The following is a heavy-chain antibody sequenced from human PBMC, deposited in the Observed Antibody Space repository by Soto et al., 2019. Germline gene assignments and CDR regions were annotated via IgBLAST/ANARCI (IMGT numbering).Heavy chain of an antibody. J-gene: IGHJ6*02. CDR3: ARSLVVAATYYYNGLDV. Sequence: QVHLVQSGAEVKKPGPSVKVSCKASGYSFTSYYVHWVRQAPGQGLEWMGIINPSGGGTSYAQKFQGRVTMTRETSTSTVYMELSSLRSEDTAVYYCARSLVVAATYYYNGLDVWGQGTTVTVSS. D-gene: IGHD2-15*01. CDR2: INPSGGGT. V-gene: IGHV1-46*01. CDR1: GYSFTSYY.